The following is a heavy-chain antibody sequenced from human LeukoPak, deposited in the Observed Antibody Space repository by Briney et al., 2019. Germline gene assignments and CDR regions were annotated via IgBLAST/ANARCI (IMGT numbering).Heavy chain of an antibody. J-gene: IGHJ4*02. CDR1: GFTFSSYG. Sequence: PGGSLRLSCAASGFTFSSYGMHWVRQAPGKGLEWVAVIWYDGSNKYYADSVKGRFTISRDNSKNTLYLQMNSLRAEDTAVYYCAKDLGTWTLDYWGQGTLVTVSS. CDR3: AKDLGTWTLDY. CDR2: IWYDGSNK. D-gene: IGHD1-7*01. V-gene: IGHV3-30*02.